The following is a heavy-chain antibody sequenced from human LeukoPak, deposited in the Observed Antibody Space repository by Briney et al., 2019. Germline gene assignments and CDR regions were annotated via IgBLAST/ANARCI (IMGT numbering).Heavy chain of an antibody. CDR2: IIPIFGTA. Sequence: SVKVSCKASGYTFTSYAMNWVRQAPGQGLEWMGGIIPIFGTANYAQKFQGRVTITTDESTSTAYMELSSLRSEDTAVYYCARVTAPGAFDIWAKGQWSPSLQ. J-gene: IGHJ3*02. CDR3: ARVTAPGAFDI. D-gene: IGHD3-16*01. CDR1: GYTFTSYA. V-gene: IGHV1-69*05.